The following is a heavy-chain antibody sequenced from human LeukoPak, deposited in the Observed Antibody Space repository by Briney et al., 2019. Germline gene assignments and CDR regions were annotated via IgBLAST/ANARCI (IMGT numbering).Heavy chain of an antibody. CDR2: MNPNSGNT. D-gene: IGHD5-12*01. Sequence: ASVKVSCKASGYTFTSYDINWVRQATGQGLEWMGWMNPNSGNTGYAQKFQGRVTMTRNTSISTAYMELSSLRSEDTAVYHCARGSSGYDYYYYYYMDVWGKGTTVTVSS. J-gene: IGHJ6*03. CDR3: ARGSSGYDYYYYYYMDV. V-gene: IGHV1-8*01. CDR1: GYTFTSYD.